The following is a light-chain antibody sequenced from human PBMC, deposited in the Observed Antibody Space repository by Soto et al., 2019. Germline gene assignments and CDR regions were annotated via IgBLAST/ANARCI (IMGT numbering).Light chain of an antibody. J-gene: IGLJ2*01. CDR1: SSDVGSYNL. CDR2: EGS. CDR3: CSYAGSSIVV. V-gene: IGLV2-23*01. Sequence: QSVLTQPASVSGSPGQSITISCTGTSSDVGSYNLVSWYQQHPGKAPKLMIYEGSKRPSGVSNRFSGSKSGNTASLTISGLQAEDEADYYCCSYAGSSIVVFGGGTKLT.